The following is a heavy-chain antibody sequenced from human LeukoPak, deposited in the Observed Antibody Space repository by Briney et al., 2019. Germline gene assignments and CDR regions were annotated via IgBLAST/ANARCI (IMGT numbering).Heavy chain of an antibody. CDR2: ISVSAYSP. J-gene: IGHJ6*03. Sequence: GGSLRLSCAASGFTFSSYAVSWVRQAPGKGLEWGSAISVSAYSPYYADPVKGRLTISRDNSKNTLYLQMNSLRAEDTAVYYCAKNIWTEMATIYYYMDVWGKGTTVTVSS. V-gene: IGHV3-23*01. CDR1: GFTFSSYA. D-gene: IGHD5-24*01. CDR3: AKNIWTEMATIYYYMDV.